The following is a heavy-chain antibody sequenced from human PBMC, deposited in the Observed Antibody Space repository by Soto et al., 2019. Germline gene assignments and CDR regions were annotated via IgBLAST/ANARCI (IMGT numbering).Heavy chain of an antibody. Sequence: EVQLLESGGGSVQPGASLRLSCVGSGFTFRNFGMNWVRQVPGKGLEWVASISGTWVAALGGIGDSTYYIDSVRGRFTISRNNSKNPVSMLMNNLRVEDTAVYYCAKGLVEGTIRNLFDYWGPGPLVTVAS. V-gene: IGHV3-23*01. CDR1: GFTFRNFG. J-gene: IGHJ4*02. D-gene: IGHD1-1*01. CDR3: AKGLVEGTIRNLFDY. CDR2: ISGTWVAALGGIGDST.